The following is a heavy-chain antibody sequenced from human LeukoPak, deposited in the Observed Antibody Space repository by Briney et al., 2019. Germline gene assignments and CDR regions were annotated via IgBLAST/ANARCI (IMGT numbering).Heavy chain of an antibody. CDR2: IWYGGSNK. Sequence: GGSLRLSCAASGFTFSSYGMHWVRQAPGKGLEWVAVIWYGGSNKYYADSVKGRFTISRDNSKNTLYLPMNSLRAEDTAVYYCAKVPAGAFDIWGQGTMVTVSS. D-gene: IGHD2-2*01. CDR1: GFTFSSYG. CDR3: AKVPAGAFDI. J-gene: IGHJ3*02. V-gene: IGHV3-33*08.